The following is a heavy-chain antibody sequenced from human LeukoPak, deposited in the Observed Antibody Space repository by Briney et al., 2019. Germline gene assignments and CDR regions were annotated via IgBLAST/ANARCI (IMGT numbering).Heavy chain of an antibody. CDR1: GFTFSRYS. Sequence: PGGSLRLSCAASGFTFSRYSIHWVRQAPGKGLEWVSSISTSSIYIYYADSLKGRFTVSRDNAKNSLYLQMNSLRAEDTAVYYCARVRLQPRTLLDDAFDIWGQGTMVTVSS. J-gene: IGHJ3*02. CDR2: ISTSSIYI. V-gene: IGHV3-21*01. CDR3: ARVRLQPRTLLDDAFDI. D-gene: IGHD1-14*01.